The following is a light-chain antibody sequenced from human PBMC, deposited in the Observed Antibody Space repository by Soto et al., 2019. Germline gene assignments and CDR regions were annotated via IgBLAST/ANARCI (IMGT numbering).Light chain of an antibody. Sequence: DIQMTQSPSSLSASVGDRVTITCQASQDISNYLNWYQQKPGKPPNLLIHAASSLQNGVTSRFSGSRSGTDFTLTISTLQPEDFATYYCQQSYSTPITFGQGTRLEIK. CDR2: AAS. CDR3: QQSYSTPIT. J-gene: IGKJ5*01. V-gene: IGKV1-39*01. CDR1: QDISNY.